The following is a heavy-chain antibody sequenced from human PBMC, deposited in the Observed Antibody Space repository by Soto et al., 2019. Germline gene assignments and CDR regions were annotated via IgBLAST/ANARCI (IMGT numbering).Heavy chain of an antibody. J-gene: IGHJ4*02. Sequence: QVRLQESGPGLVKPSETLSVTCTVSGGSISGHSWIWIRQTAGKGLEWVGHIYPSGSTSYNPSLKSRVTMALDTSNHRFFLNLTSVTTADTAVFYCVRGRSYSVYDFWGPGILVTVSS. CDR1: GGSISGHS. D-gene: IGHD5-12*01. CDR2: IYPSGST. CDR3: VRGRSYSVYDF. V-gene: IGHV4-4*07.